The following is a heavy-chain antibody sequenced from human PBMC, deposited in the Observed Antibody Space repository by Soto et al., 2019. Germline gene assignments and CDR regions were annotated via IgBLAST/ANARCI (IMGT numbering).Heavy chain of an antibody. CDR2: IYYSGRT. V-gene: IGHV4-31*11. Sequence: PSLTCAVSGGSISSGGYFWSWVRQHPGKGLEWIGNIYYSGRTYYNPSLKSRVTISVDTSKNQFSLKLSSVTAADTAVYYCARFAKEENPKVGSWYYFDYWGQGTRVTVSS. CDR1: GGSISSGGYF. J-gene: IGHJ4*02. D-gene: IGHD6-13*01. CDR3: ARFAKEENPKVGSWYYFDY.